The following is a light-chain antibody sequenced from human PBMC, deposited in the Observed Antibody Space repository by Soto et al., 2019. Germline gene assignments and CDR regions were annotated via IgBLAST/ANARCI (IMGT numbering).Light chain of an antibody. Sequence: QSVLTQPPSASGTPGQRVTISCSGSTSNIGSNTVNWYQQLPGTSPKLLIYSNNQRPSGVPDRFSGSESGTSASLAISGLQSEDEADYYCATWDDSLNGQVFGGGTKVTVL. J-gene: IGLJ3*02. CDR1: TSNIGSNT. CDR2: SNN. V-gene: IGLV1-44*01. CDR3: ATWDDSLNGQV.